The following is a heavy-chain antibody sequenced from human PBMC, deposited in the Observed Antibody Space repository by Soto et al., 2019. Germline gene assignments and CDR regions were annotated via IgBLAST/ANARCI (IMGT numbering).Heavy chain of an antibody. J-gene: IGHJ4*02. D-gene: IGHD3-22*01. CDR2: IYYSGST. V-gene: IGHV4-39*01. CDR1: GGSVSTSSYY. CDR3: ARDYDSSGDY. Sequence: QLQLQESGPGLVKPSETLSLTCTVSGGSVSTSSYYWGWIRQPPGKGLEWIGSIYYSGSTYYNPSLKSRVTISVDTSKNQFSLKLSSVTAADTAVYYCARDYDSSGDYWGQGTLVTVSS.